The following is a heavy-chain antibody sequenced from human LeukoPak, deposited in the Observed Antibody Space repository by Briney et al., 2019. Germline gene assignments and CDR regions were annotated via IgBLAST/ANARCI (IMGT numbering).Heavy chain of an antibody. D-gene: IGHD2-21*02. CDR1: GGSISSGSYY. Sequence: SETLSLTCTVSGGSISSGSYYWSWIRQPAGKGLEWIGRIYTSGSTNYNPSLKSRVTISVDTSKNQFSLKLSSVTAADTAVYYCARERVWRYCGGDSCGWFDPWGQGTQVTVSS. CDR2: IYTSGST. CDR3: ARERVWRYCGGDSCGWFDP. V-gene: IGHV4-61*02. J-gene: IGHJ5*02.